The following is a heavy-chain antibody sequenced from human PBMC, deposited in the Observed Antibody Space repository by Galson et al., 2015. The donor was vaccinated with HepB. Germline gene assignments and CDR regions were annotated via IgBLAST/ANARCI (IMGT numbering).Heavy chain of an antibody. Sequence: QSGAEVKKPGESLKISCKGSGYIFTNHWIGWVRQMPGKGLEWMGIIYPGDSDTRYSPSFQGQVTISADKSITTAYLQWSSLKASDSAVYYCAICNSWYRVWGQGTLVTVSS. CDR2: IYPGDSDT. CDR3: AICNSWYRV. D-gene: IGHD6-13*01. CDR1: GYIFTNHW. V-gene: IGHV5-51*01. J-gene: IGHJ4*01.